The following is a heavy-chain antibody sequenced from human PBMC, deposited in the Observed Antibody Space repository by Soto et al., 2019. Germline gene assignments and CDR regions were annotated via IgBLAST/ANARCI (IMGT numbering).Heavy chain of an antibody. D-gene: IGHD6-13*01. CDR1: GFSLSTRGVG. CDR2: IYWDDDK. CDR3: AHRRGIAAAVFNWFDP. V-gene: IGHV2-5*02. Sequence: QITLKGSGPTLVKPTQTLTLTCTFSGFSLSTRGVGVGWIRQPPGKALEWLALIYWDDDKRYSPSLKCRLTLTRETAKAQVVLTMTNMEPVDTATYYCAHRRGIAAAVFNWFDPWGQGTLVTVSS. J-gene: IGHJ5*02.